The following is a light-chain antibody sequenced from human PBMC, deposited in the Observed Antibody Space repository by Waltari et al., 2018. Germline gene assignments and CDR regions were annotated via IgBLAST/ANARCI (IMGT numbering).Light chain of an antibody. CDR3: AAWDDILKGHV. V-gene: IGLV1-44*01. CDR2: SNN. Sequence: QSVLTQPPSASGTPGQRVIISCSGSSSNIGSNLVNWYQQLPGTAPKLLIYSNNPRPSGVPDRFPGSKSGTAVSLAISGLQSEDEADYYCAAWDDILKGHVFGSGTKVAVL. CDR1: SSNIGSNL. J-gene: IGLJ1*01.